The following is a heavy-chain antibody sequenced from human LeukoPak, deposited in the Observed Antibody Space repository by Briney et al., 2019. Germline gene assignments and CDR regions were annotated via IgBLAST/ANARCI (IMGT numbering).Heavy chain of an antibody. J-gene: IGHJ3*02. CDR2: IYYSGST. Sequence: KPSETLSLTCTVSGGSISSYYWSWIRQPPGKGLERIGYIYYSGSTNYNPSLKSRVTISVDTSKNQFSLKLSSVTAADTAVYYCARNTDYYDSSGYYHSDAFDIWGQGTMVTVSS. V-gene: IGHV4-59*01. CDR3: ARNTDYYDSSGYYHSDAFDI. D-gene: IGHD3-22*01. CDR1: GGSISSYY.